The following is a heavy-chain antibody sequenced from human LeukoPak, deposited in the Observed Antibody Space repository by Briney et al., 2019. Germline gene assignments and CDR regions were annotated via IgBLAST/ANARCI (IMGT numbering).Heavy chain of an antibody. J-gene: IGHJ4*02. CDR1: GGSFSGYY. CDR2: INDSGST. V-gene: IGHV4-34*01. D-gene: IGHD2-15*01. CDR3: ARGPGYCSGGSCYEGGY. Sequence: PSETLSLTCAVYGGSFSGYYWSWIRQPPGKGLEWIGEINDSGSTNYNPSLKSRVTISVDTSKNQFSLKLSSVTAADTAVYYCARGPGYCSGGSCYEGGYWGQGTLVTVSS.